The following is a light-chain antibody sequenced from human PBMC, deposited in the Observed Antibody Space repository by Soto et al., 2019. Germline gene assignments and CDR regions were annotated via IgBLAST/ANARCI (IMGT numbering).Light chain of an antibody. CDR2: GAS. V-gene: IGKV3-15*01. J-gene: IGKJ1*01. CDR3: QQYNDWRT. CDR1: QSVGSN. Sequence: EIVMTQSPGTLSVSPGERATLSCRASQSVGSNLAWYRQKPGQAPSLLIYGASTRATGIPARFSGSGSGTEFTLTISSLQSEDFAIYYCQQYNDWRTFGQGTKVEIQ.